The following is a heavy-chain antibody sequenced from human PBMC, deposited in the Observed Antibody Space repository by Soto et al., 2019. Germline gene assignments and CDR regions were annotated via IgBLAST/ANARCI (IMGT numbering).Heavy chain of an antibody. CDR1: GGSISNYS. Sequence: SDTLSLTCIVSGGSISNYSWSWIRQPPGTGLEWIGYIYYSGSTNYNPSLKSRVTISVDTSKNQFSLKLSSVTAADTAVYYCASDRAQGYSYGRYYYGMDVWGQGTTVTVS. CDR2: IYYSGST. CDR3: ASDRAQGYSYGRYYYGMDV. V-gene: IGHV4-59*08. J-gene: IGHJ6*02. D-gene: IGHD5-18*01.